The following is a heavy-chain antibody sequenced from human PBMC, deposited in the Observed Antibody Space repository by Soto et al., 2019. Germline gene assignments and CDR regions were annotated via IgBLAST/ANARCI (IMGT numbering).Heavy chain of an antibody. J-gene: IGHJ6*02. D-gene: IGHD3-16*02. CDR3: ARDRYDYVWGSYRPSYYYGMDV. V-gene: IGHV1-69*13. Sequence: SVKVSCKASGGTFGSYAISWVRQAPGQGLEWMGGIIPIFGTANYAQKFQGRVTITADESTSTAYMELSSLRSEDTAVYYCARDRYDYVWGSYRPSYYYGMDVWGQGTTVTVSS. CDR1: GGTFGSYA. CDR2: IIPIFGTA.